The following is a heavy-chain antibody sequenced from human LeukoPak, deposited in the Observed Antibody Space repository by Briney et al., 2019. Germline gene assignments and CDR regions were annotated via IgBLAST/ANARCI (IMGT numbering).Heavy chain of an antibody. CDR1: GSTLSNAW. D-gene: IGHD3-10*01. J-gene: IGHJ5*02. V-gene: IGHV3-15*01. CDR3: TTDRVLLWFGEPSHNWFDP. CDR2: TKSKTDGGTT. Sequence: GRSLRLSCAVSGSTLSNAWNRCDRQPPRKRPEWDGRTKSKTDGGTTDYAAPVKGRFTISRDDSKNTLYLQMNSLKTEDTAVYYCTTDRVLLWFGEPSHNWFDPWGQGTLVTVSS.